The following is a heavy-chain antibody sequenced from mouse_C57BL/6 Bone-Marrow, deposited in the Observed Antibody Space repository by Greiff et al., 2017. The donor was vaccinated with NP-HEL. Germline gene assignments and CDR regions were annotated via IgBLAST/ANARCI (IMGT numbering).Heavy chain of an antibody. J-gene: IGHJ1*03. D-gene: IGHD2-3*01. CDR3: TRECAGYSHWYFDV. CDR1: GYTFTSYW. V-gene: IGHV1-5*01. CDR2: IYPGNSDT. Sequence: VQLQQSGTVLARPGASVKMSCKTSGYTFTSYWMHWVKQRPGQGLEWIGAIYPGNSDTSYNQKFKGKAKLTAVTSSSTASMVLSCLTYADSAVYYCTRECAGYSHWYFDVWGTGTTVTFSS.